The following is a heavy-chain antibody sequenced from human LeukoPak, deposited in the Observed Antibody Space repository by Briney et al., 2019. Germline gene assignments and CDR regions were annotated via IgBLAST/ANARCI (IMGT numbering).Heavy chain of an antibody. J-gene: IGHJ4*02. V-gene: IGHV4-39*01. CDR1: VGSISSSSYY. Sequence: SETLSLTCTVSVGSISSSSYYWGWIRQPPGKGLEWIGSIYYSGSTYYNPSLKSRVTISVDTSKNQFSLKLSSVTAADTAVYYCARHWAPVTTIDYWGQGTLVTVSS. D-gene: IGHD4-17*01. CDR2: IYYSGST. CDR3: ARHWAPVTTIDY.